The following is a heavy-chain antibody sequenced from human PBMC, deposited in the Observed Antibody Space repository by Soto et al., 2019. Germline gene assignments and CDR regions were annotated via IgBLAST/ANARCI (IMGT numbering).Heavy chain of an antibody. V-gene: IGHV4-39*01. J-gene: IGHJ6*02. D-gene: IGHD3-3*01. CDR2: IYYSGST. CDR3: AGGPEITIFGGVILVDGMDV. Sequence: SETLSLTCTVSGGSISSSSYYWGWIRQPPGKGLEWIGSIYYSGSTYYNPSLKSRVTISVDTSKNQFSLKLSSVTAADTAVYYFAGGPEITIFGGVILVDGMDVWGQGTTVTVSS. CDR1: GGSISSSSYY.